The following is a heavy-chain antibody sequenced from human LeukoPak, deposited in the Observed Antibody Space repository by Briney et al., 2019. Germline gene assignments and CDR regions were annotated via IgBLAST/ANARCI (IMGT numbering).Heavy chain of an antibody. Sequence: GSVKVSCKASGYTFTSYGISWVRQAPGQGLEWMGWISAYNGNTNYAQKLQGRVTMTTDTSTSTAYMELRSLRSDDTAVYYCARDVDPSYYDSSGYYYRRFDYWGQGTLVTVSS. CDR3: ARDVDPSYYDSSGYYYRRFDY. V-gene: IGHV1-18*01. D-gene: IGHD3-22*01. CDR1: GYTFTSYG. J-gene: IGHJ4*02. CDR2: ISAYNGNT.